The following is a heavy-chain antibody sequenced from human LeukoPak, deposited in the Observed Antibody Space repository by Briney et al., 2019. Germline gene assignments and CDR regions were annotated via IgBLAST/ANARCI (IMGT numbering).Heavy chain of an antibody. CDR3: SELGITMIGGV. CDR2: ISSSGSTI. V-gene: IGHV3-48*03. D-gene: IGHD3-10*02. Sequence: GGSLRVSCAVSGSTFSSYEMNWVRQAPGKGLEWVSYISSSGSTIYYADSVKGRFTISRDNAKNSLYLQMNSLRAEDTAVYYCSELGITMIGGVWGKGTTVTISS. J-gene: IGHJ6*04. CDR1: GSTFSSYE.